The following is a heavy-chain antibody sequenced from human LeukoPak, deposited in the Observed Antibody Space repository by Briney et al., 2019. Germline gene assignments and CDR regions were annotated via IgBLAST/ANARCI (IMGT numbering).Heavy chain of an antibody. CDR2: ISYDGSNK. Sequence: GGSLRLSCAASGFTFSSYAMHWVRQAPGEGLEWVAVISYDGSNKYYADSVKGRFTISRDNSKNTLYLQMNSLRAEDTAVYYCARDIRYCTNGVCYNYYYGMDVWGQGTTVTVSS. CDR1: GFTFSSYA. D-gene: IGHD2-8*01. J-gene: IGHJ6*02. V-gene: IGHV3-30-3*01. CDR3: ARDIRYCTNGVCYNYYYGMDV.